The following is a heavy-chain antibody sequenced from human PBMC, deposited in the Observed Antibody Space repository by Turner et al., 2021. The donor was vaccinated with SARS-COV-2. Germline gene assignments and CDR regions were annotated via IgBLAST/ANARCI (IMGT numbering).Heavy chain of an antibody. CDR2: IYSGGST. CDR1: GITVSSNY. J-gene: IGHJ6*02. Sequence: EVQLVESGGGLVQPGGSLSLSCAASGITVSSNYMSWVRQAPGKGLEWVSVIYSGGSTYYADSVKGRFTIYRDNSKNTLYLQMNSLRAEDTAVYYCARDLYYYGMDVWGQGTTVTVSS. V-gene: IGHV3-66*01. CDR3: ARDLYYYGMDV.